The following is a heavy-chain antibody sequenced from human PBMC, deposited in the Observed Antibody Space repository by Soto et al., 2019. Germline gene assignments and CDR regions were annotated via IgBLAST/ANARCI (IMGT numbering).Heavy chain of an antibody. Sequence: ASVKVSCKASGYTFTSYGISWVRQAPGQGLEWMGWISAYNGNTNYAQKLQGRVTMTTNTSTSTAYMELRSLRSDDTAVYYCARDGNLNYYDSSGYYVFDYWGQGTLVTGSS. CDR1: GYTFTSYG. CDR2: ISAYNGNT. CDR3: ARDGNLNYYDSSGYYVFDY. V-gene: IGHV1-18*01. D-gene: IGHD3-22*01. J-gene: IGHJ4*02.